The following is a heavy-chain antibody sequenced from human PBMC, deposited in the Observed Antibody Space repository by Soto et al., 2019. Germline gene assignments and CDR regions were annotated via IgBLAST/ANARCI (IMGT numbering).Heavy chain of an antibody. Sequence: QVQQQPWGAGLLKPSETLSLTCTVYAGSFSHYYWNCIRQSPGKGLEWIGKIKHGGSSSYNPSLRSRVYISVDMSKNQFSLTLSSVTAADTAVYYCARGGSSDWQVALDIWGQGTMVPVAS. V-gene: IGHV4-34*01. CDR1: AGSFSHYY. CDR2: IKHGGSS. CDR3: ARGGSSDWQVALDI. D-gene: IGHD6-19*01. J-gene: IGHJ3*02.